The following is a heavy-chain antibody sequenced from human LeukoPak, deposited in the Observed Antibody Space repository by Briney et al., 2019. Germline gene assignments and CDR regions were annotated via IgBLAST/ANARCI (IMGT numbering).Heavy chain of an antibody. CDR1: GGSFSGYY. J-gene: IGHJ6*03. CDR2: INHSGST. V-gene: IGHV4-34*01. CDR3: ARGGPYCSSTSCHARNYYYYYMDV. D-gene: IGHD2-2*01. Sequence: SETLSPTCAVYGGSFSGYYWSWIRQPPGKGLEWIGEINHSGSTNYNPSLKSRVTISVDTSKNQFSLKLSSVTAADTAVYYCARGGPYCSSTSCHARNYYYYYMDVWGKGTTVTVSS.